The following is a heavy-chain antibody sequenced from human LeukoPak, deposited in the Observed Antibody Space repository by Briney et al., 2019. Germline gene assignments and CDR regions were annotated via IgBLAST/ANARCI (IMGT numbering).Heavy chain of an antibody. CDR1: GGSFSGYY. D-gene: IGHD2-2*01. CDR2: INHSGST. Sequence: PSETLSLTCAVYGGSFSGYYWSWIRQPPGKGLEWIGEINHSGSTNYNPSLKSRVTISVDTSKNQFSLKLSSVTAADTAVYYCAIDVGPYCNSTSCFEEYFQHWGQGTLVTVSS. V-gene: IGHV4-34*01. CDR3: AIDVGPYCNSTSCFEEYFQH. J-gene: IGHJ1*01.